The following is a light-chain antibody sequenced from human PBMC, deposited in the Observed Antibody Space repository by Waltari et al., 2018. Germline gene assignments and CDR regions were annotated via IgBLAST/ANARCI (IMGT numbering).Light chain of an antibody. CDR2: AS. V-gene: IGKV1-6*01. CDR1: QGIRTE. CDR3: LQDYNYPLT. J-gene: IGKJ4*01. Sequence: AIQMTQSPSSLSAYVGDRCTITCRASQGIRTELGWYQQIPGTAPKLLIYASTLEFGVPSRFSGSGSGTDCSLTIDGLQPEDFATYYCLQDYNYPLTFGGGTKVEIK.